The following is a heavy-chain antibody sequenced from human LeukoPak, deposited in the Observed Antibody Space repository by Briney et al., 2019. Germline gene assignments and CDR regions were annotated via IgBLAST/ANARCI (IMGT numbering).Heavy chain of an antibody. J-gene: IGHJ5*02. D-gene: IGHD2-15*01. CDR3: AKDSRYCSGGSCYSKA. CDR2: ISGSGGST. Sequence: GGSLRLSCAASGFTFSSYAMSWVRQAPGKGLEWVSAISGSGGSTYYADSVKGRFTISRDNSKNTLYLQMNSLRAEDTAVYYCAKDSRYCSGGSCYSKAWGQGTLVTVSS. V-gene: IGHV3-23*01. CDR1: GFTFSSYA.